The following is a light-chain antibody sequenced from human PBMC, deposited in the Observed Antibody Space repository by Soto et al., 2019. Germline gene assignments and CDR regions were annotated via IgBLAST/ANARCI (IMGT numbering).Light chain of an antibody. V-gene: IGKV3-15*01. CDR3: QQYDVWPPWT. Sequence: EIVMTQSPATLSVSPGERATLSCRASQSVSSNLAWYQQKPGQAPRLLIYAASSRATGVPARFSGSGSGTEFTLTINSLQSEDFALYYCQQYDVWPPWTFGQGTKVELK. J-gene: IGKJ1*01. CDR1: QSVSSN. CDR2: AAS.